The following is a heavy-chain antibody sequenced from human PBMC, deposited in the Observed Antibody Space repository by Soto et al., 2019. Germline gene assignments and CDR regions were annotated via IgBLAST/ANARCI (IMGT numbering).Heavy chain of an antibody. V-gene: IGHV4-59*01. CDR3: ARVGFQNSWYDY. Sequence: SETLSLTCTVSGVSISSYYWSWIRQPPGKGLEWIGYIFYTGSTNYNPSLKSRVTISLDTSKNQFSLKLTSVTAADTAVYYCARVGFQNSWYDYWGQGTLVTVSS. CDR1: GVSISSYY. CDR2: IFYTGST. J-gene: IGHJ4*02. D-gene: IGHD2-15*01.